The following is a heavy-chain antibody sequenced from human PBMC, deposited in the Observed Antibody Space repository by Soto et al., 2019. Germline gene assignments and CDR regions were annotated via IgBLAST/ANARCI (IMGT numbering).Heavy chain of an antibody. Sequence: SETLSLTFAVSGGSISSSNWWSWVRQPPGKGLEWIGEIYHSGSTNYNPSLKSRVTISVDKSKNQFSLKLSSVTAADTAVYYCARVVDSYGGYYFDYWGQGTLVTVS. CDR2: IYHSGST. CDR3: ARVVDSYGGYYFDY. J-gene: IGHJ4*02. V-gene: IGHV4-4*02. D-gene: IGHD2-21*01. CDR1: GGSISSSNW.